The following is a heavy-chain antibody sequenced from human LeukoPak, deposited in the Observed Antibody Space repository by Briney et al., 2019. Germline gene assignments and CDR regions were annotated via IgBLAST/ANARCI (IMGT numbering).Heavy chain of an antibody. CDR3: AKLGSYSSSWYYFDY. D-gene: IGHD6-13*01. CDR2: IRYDGSNK. V-gene: IGHV3-30*02. Sequence: GGSLRLSCAASGFTFSSYGMHWVRQAPGKGLEWVAFIRYDGSNKYYADSVKGRFTISRDNSKNTLYLQMNSLRAEDTAVYYCAKLGSYSSSWYYFDYWGQGTLVTVSS. CDR1: GFTFSSYG. J-gene: IGHJ4*02.